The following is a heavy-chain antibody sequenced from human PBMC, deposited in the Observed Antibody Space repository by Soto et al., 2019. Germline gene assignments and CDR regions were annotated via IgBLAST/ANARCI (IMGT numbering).Heavy chain of an antibody. D-gene: IGHD4-17*01. V-gene: IGHV3-33*01. CDR1: GFTFSSYG. J-gene: IGHJ4*02. CDR3: ARGGLRWSHRTKRTTDY. CDR2: IWYDGSNK. Sequence: QVQLVESGGGVVQPGRSLRLSCAASGFTFSSYGMHWVRQAPGKGLEWVAVIWYDGSNKYYADSVKGRFTISRDNSKNTLYLQMNSLRAEDTAVYYCARGGLRWSHRTKRTTDYWGQGTLVTVSS.